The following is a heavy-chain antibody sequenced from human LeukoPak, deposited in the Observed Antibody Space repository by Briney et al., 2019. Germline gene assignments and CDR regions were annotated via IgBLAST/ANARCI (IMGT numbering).Heavy chain of an antibody. V-gene: IGHV3-53*04. D-gene: IGHD6-19*01. J-gene: IGHJ4*02. CDR2: IYSGGST. Sequence: PGGSLRLSCADSGFTVSSNYMSWVRQAPGKGLEWVSVIYSGGSTYYADSVKGRFTISRHNSKNTLYLQMNSLRAEDTAVYYCARVNSSGWYGMRGYYFDYWGQGTLVTVSS. CDR1: GFTVSSNY. CDR3: ARVNSSGWYGMRGYYFDY.